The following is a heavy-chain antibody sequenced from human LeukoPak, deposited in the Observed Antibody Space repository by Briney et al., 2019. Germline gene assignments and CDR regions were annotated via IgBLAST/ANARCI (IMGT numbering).Heavy chain of an antibody. D-gene: IGHD2-2*01. CDR2: ISAYNGNT. CDR3: ARDCSSTSCSDY. V-gene: IGHV1-18*01. J-gene: IGHJ4*02. Sequence: GSVKVSCKASGYTFTSYGISWARQAPGQGLEWMGWISAYNGNTNYAQKLQGRVTMTTDTSTSTAYMELRSLRSDDTAVYYCARDCSSTSCSDYWGQGTLVTVSS. CDR1: GYTFTSYG.